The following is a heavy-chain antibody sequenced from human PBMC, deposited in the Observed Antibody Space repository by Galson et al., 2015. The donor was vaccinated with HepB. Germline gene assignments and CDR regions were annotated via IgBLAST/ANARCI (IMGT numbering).Heavy chain of an antibody. V-gene: IGHV2-70*11. CDR3: ARIKPSTVRGADIWDY. CDR1: GFSLSTRGMC. D-gene: IGHD3-10*01. Sequence: PALVKPTQTLTLTCTFSGFSLSTRGMCVSWIRQPPGRALEWLARIDWDDDKYSSTSLRTRLTISKDTSKNQVVLTMTNMDPVDTAMYYCARIKPSTVRGADIWDYWGQGILVTVSS. J-gene: IGHJ4*02. CDR2: IDWDDDK.